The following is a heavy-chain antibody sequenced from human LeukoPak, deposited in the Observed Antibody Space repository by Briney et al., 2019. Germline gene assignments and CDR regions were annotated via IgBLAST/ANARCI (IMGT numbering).Heavy chain of an antibody. V-gene: IGHV3-23*01. CDR1: GFTFSSYA. J-gene: IGHJ3*02. Sequence: GGSLRLSCAASGFTFSSYAMNWVRQAPGKGLEWVSAISGSGSTTYYADSVKGRFTISRDNSKNTLFLQMNSLTAEDTAIYSCARPRLEYCSGGSCFDAFDIWGQGTMVTVSS. CDR2: ISGSGSTT. D-gene: IGHD2-15*01. CDR3: ARPRLEYCSGGSCFDAFDI.